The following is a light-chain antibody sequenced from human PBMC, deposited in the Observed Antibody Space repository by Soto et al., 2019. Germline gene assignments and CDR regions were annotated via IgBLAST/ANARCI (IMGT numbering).Light chain of an antibody. CDR2: GAS. J-gene: IGKJ1*01. Sequence: EIVLTQSPGTLSLSPGERATLSCRASQRVSSSYLAWYQQKPGQAPRLLIYGASSRATGIPDRFSGSGSGTDFTLIISRLEPEDFAVYYCQQYSSSPRTFGQGTEVEIK. CDR3: QQYSSSPRT. CDR1: QRVSSSY. V-gene: IGKV3-20*01.